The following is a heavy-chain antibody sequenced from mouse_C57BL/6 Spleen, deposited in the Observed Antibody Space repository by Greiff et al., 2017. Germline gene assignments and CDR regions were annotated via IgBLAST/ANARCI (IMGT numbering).Heavy chain of an antibody. V-gene: IGHV1-42*01. CDR1: GYSFTGYY. J-gene: IGHJ4*01. CDR3: ARGNYSNYVGAMDY. D-gene: IGHD2-5*01. Sequence: EVQLQQSGPELVKPGASVKISCKASGYSFTGYYMNWVKQSPEKSLEWIGEINPSTGGTTYNQKFKAKATLTVDKSSSTAYMQLKSLTSEDSAVYYCARGNYSNYVGAMDYWGQGTSVTVSS. CDR2: INPSTGGT.